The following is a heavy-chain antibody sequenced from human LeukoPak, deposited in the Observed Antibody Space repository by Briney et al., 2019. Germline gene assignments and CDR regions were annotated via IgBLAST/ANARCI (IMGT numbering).Heavy chain of an antibody. CDR2: IYHSGST. J-gene: IGHJ6*03. V-gene: IGHV4-4*02. CDR3: ARGNGGLYYYYYYMDV. D-gene: IGHD3/OR15-3a*01. Sequence: PSETLSLTCAVSGGSISSSNWWSWVRQPPGKGLEWIGEIYHSGSTNYNPSLKSRVTISVDKSKNQFSLKLSSVTAADTAVYYCARGNGGLYYYYYYMDVWGKGTTVTVSS. CDR1: GGSISSSNW.